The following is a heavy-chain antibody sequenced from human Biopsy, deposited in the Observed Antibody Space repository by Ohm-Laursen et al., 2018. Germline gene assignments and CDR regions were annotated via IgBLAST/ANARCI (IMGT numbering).Heavy chain of an antibody. D-gene: IGHD2-15*01. J-gene: IGHJ4*02. CDR1: GKTFSDYY. V-gene: IGHV4-34*08. Sequence: SETLSFTCEVYGKTFSDYYWSRIRQPPGKGLEWIGQINQSGRTNYNPSLKSRVNISADKSNNQFSLKLTSVTSADTAVYFCGNEVHGRDYWGLGALVTVSS. CDR2: INQSGRT. CDR3: GNEVHGRDY.